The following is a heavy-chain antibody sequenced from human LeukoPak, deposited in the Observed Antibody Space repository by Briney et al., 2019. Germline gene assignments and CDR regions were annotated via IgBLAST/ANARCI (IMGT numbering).Heavy chain of an antibody. V-gene: IGHV3-48*01. D-gene: IGHD4-17*01. CDR3: AKDSVLGAYGDYYFDY. CDR1: GFTFNAYN. Sequence: GGSLRLSCVASGFTFNAYNMNWVRQAPGKGLEWLSYISGTSSTIYYADTVKGRFTISRDNSKNTLYLQMNSLRAEDTAVYYCAKDSVLGAYGDYYFDYWGQGTLVTVSS. CDR2: ISGTSSTI. J-gene: IGHJ4*02.